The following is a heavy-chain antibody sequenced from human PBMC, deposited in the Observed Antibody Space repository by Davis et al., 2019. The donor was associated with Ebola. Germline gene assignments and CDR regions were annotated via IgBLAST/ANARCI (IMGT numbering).Heavy chain of an antibody. CDR3: ARGSPLGYSSGWAYFDY. D-gene: IGHD6-19*01. V-gene: IGHV4-59*01. CDR2: IYYSGST. J-gene: IGHJ4*02. CDR1: GGSISSYY. Sequence: PSETLSLTCTVSGGSISSYYWSWIRQPAGKGLEWIGYIYYSGSTNYNPSLKSRVTISVDTSKNQFSLKLSSVTAADTAVYYCARGSPLGYSSGWAYFDYWGQGTLVTVSS.